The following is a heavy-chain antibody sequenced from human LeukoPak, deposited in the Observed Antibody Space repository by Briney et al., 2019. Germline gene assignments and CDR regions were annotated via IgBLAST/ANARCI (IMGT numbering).Heavy chain of an antibody. CDR2: INPNSGGT. D-gene: IGHD2-15*01. Sequence: ASVKVSCKASVYTFSDYFMHWVRPAPGQGLEWMGWINPNSGGTKYAQKSQGRVTMTRDTSISTDYMELSSLRSDDTAVYYCARGLGLEYCTGGTCYPNLYFDYWGQGTLVTVSS. CDR3: ARGLGLEYCTGGTCYPNLYFDY. J-gene: IGHJ4*02. CDR1: VYTFSDYF. V-gene: IGHV1-2*02.